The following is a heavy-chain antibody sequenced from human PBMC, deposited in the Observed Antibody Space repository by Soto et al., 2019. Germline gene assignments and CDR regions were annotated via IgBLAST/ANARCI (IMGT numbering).Heavy chain of an antibody. Sequence: PGGSLRHSCASSGFTFSSYAMHWVRQAPGKGLEWVSGISGSGGSTYYADSVKGRFTISRDNSKNTLYLQMNSLRAEDTAVYYCAKDDDDYTFDYWGQGTLVTVSS. CDR3: AKDDDDYTFDY. CDR1: GFTFSSYA. V-gene: IGHV3-23*01. CDR2: ISGSGGST. J-gene: IGHJ4*02. D-gene: IGHD4-4*01.